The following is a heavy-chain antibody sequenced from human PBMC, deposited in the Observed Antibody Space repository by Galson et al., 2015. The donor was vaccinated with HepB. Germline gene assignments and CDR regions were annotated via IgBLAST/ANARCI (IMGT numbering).Heavy chain of an antibody. Sequence: SLRLSCAASGFTFSSYTIHWVRRAPGKGLEWVAVVSYDGREKYYADSVKGRFTISRDDSKNTLYLQMNSLRPEDTGTYHCARKAMVIEHYRWSDPWDQGTLVTVSS. CDR1: GFTFSSYT. CDR2: VSYDGREK. V-gene: IGHV3-30*04. D-gene: IGHD2-21*01. J-gene: IGHJ5*02. CDR3: ARKAMVIEHYRWSDP.